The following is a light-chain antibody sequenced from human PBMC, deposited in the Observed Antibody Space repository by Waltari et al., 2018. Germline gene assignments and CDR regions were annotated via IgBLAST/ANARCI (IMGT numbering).Light chain of an antibody. CDR1: RLRTYY. Sequence: SSELTQDPAVSVALGQTVRITCQGDRLRTYYATWYQQKPGQAPTVVMYGRNKRPPGSPDRFAGSSSGNRASLTITGAQAEDEADYYCNCRDSSGDLHWVFGGGTKVTVL. CDR2: GRN. J-gene: IGLJ3*02. V-gene: IGLV3-19*01. CDR3: NCRDSSGDLHWV.